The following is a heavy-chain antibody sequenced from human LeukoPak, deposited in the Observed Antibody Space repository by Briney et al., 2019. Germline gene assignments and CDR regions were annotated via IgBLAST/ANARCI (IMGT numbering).Heavy chain of an antibody. CDR1: GFSVKSCG. J-gene: IGHJ5*02. V-gene: IGHV3-66*01. CDR2: LYRNGSK. CDR3: VRDRAEGRAWVEFDP. Sequence: GGSLRLSCVASGFSVKSCGMSWVRQAPGKAPEWVSLLYRNGSKYYADSVKGRFTISRDNAKNSLYLQMNSLRAEDTAVYHCVRDRAEGRAWVEFDPWGQGTVVTVSS.